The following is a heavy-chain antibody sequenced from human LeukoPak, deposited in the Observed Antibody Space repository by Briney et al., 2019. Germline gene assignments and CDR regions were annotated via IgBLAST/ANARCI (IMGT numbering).Heavy chain of an antibody. V-gene: IGHV3-30*04. D-gene: IGHD1-14*01. J-gene: IGHJ6*03. Sequence: PGGSLRLSCAASGFTFSSYAMHWVRQAPGKGLEWVAVISYDGSNKYYADSVKGRFTISRDNSKNTLYLQMNSLRAEDTAVYYCARDPLTETWYYYYYMDVWGKGTTVTISS. CDR3: ARDPLTETWYYYYYMDV. CDR1: GFTFSSYA. CDR2: ISYDGSNK.